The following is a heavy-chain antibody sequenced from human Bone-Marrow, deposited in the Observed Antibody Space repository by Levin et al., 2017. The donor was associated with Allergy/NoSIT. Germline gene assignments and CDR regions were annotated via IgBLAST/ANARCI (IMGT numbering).Heavy chain of an antibody. Sequence: PSASVKVSCKASGYTFTSYYMHWVRQAPGQGLEWMGVINPSAGSPSYAQKFQGRVTLTRDTSTSTVYMELTSLRSEDTAVYYCARDLRSGWVRGWFDPWGQGTLVTVSS. CDR3: ARDLRSGWVRGWFDP. D-gene: IGHD6-19*01. J-gene: IGHJ5*02. V-gene: IGHV1-46*01. CDR2: INPSAGSP. CDR1: GYTFTSYY.